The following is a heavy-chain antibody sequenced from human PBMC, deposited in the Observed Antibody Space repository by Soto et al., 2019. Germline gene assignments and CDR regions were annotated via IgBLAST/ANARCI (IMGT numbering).Heavy chain of an antibody. Sequence: EVQLLESGGGLVQPGGSLRLSCAASGFAFSSYAMSWVRQAPGKGLEWVSSISGSTSGTYYADAVKGRFTISRDNSNNTLYLQMNSLRAEDTDVYYGAKDRGFSDHFDYWGQGALVTVSS. CDR3: AKDRGFSDHFDY. J-gene: IGHJ4*02. CDR1: GFAFSSYA. V-gene: IGHV3-23*01. D-gene: IGHD3-10*01. CDR2: ISGSTSGT.